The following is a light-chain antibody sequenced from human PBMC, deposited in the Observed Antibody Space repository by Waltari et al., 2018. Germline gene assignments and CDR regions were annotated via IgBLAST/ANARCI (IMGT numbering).Light chain of an antibody. J-gene: IGLJ3*02. CDR1: NIGSRT. CDR2: YDS. CDR3: QVWDSSSDHWV. V-gene: IGLV3-21*04. Sequence: SYVLPQPSSVSVAPGKPARITCWGSNIGSRTVPLHQQKPGQAPVLVFYYDSDRPSGIPERFSGSNSGNTATLTISRVEVGDEADYYCQVWDSSSDHWVFGGGTKLTVL.